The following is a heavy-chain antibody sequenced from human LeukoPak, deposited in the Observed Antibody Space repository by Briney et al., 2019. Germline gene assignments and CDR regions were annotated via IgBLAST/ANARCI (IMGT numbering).Heavy chain of an antibody. CDR2: TYYRSKWFH. V-gene: IGHV6-1*01. J-gene: IGHJ3*02. CDR1: GDSVSTNSAA. Sequence: SQTLSLTCAISGDSVSTNSAAWNWIRQSPSRGLEWLGRTYYRSKWFHDYAVSVKSRITINPDTSKNQLSLQVNSVTPEDTAVYYCAREATDAFDIWGQGTIVTVSS. CDR3: AREATDAFDI.